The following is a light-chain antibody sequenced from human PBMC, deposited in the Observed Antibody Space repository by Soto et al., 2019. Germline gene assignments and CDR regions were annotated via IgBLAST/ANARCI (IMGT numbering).Light chain of an antibody. CDR1: SSDVGAYNF. CDR3: SSYTTTATRL. J-gene: IGLJ2*01. V-gene: IGLV2-14*03. Sequence: QSALTQPASVSGSPGQSITISCTGTSSDVGAYNFVSGYQHHPGKAPQLIIYDVNNRPSGVSDRFSGSKSGNTASLTISGLQAEDEDDYYCSSYTTTATRLFGGGTKPTVL. CDR2: DVN.